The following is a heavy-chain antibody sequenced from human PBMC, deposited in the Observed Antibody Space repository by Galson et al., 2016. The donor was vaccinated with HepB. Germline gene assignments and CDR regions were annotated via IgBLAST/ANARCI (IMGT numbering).Heavy chain of an antibody. Sequence: QSGAEVKKPGESLKISCKVSGYYFTAYWIGWVRQMPGKGLEWMGMILPGNSDTRYSPSFQGQLTLSVDKPTTTAYLQWSSLKASETAMYNCARRDHDGLDVWGQGTMVTVSS. J-gene: IGHJ3*01. V-gene: IGHV5-51*01. CDR1: GYYFTAYW. D-gene: IGHD1-14*01. CDR2: ILPGNSDT. CDR3: ARRDHDGLDV.